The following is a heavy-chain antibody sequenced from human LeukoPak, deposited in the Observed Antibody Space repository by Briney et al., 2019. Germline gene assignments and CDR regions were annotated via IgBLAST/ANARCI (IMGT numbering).Heavy chain of an antibody. CDR3: ARDSGYSYGAFDP. J-gene: IGHJ5*02. D-gene: IGHD5-18*01. CDR1: GFTFSSYE. V-gene: IGHV3-48*03. CDR2: ISSSGRTM. Sequence: PGGSLRLSCAASGFTFSSYEMNWVRQAPGKGLEWVSYISSSGRTMYYADSVKGRFTISRENAKNSLYLQMNSLRAEDTAVYYCARDSGYSYGAFDPWGQGTLLTVSS.